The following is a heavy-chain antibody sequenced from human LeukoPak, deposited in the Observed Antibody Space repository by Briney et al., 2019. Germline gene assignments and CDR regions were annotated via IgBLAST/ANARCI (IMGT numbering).Heavy chain of an antibody. CDR1: GFTFSSYW. D-gene: IGHD4-17*01. CDR2: IKQDGSEK. Sequence: GGSLRLSCAASGFTFSSYWMTWVRQAPGKGPEWVANIKQDGSEKNYADSVKGRFTISRDNAKKSLYLQMNSLRAEDTAVYYCMGAVLDVWGKWTMVTVSS. V-gene: IGHV3-7*01. J-gene: IGHJ6*04. CDR3: MGAVLDV.